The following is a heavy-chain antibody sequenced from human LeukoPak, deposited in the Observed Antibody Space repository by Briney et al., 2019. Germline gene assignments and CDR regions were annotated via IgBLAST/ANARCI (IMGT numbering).Heavy chain of an antibody. Sequence: PGGSLRLSCAASGFTFSNYWMSWVRQAPGKGLEWVANIKQDGSEKYYVDSVKGRFTISRDNAKNSLYLRMNSLRAEDTAVYYCARDLSWGRPTYWGQGTLVTVSS. CDR2: IKQDGSEK. CDR3: ARDLSWGRPTY. J-gene: IGHJ4*02. CDR1: GFTFSNYW. V-gene: IGHV3-7*03. D-gene: IGHD3-16*01.